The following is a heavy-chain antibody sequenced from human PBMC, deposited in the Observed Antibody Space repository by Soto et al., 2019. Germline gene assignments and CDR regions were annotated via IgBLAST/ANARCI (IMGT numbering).Heavy chain of an antibody. J-gene: IGHJ4*02. D-gene: IGHD2-15*01. Sequence: QVQLQESGPGLVKPSQTLSLTCTVSGGSISSGDYYWSWIRQPPGKGLEWIGYIYYSGSTYYNPSLKSRVTISVDTSKNQFSLKLSSVTAADTAVYYCARAKPSIVVVVAAPFDYWGQGTLVTVSS. CDR3: ARAKPSIVVVVAAPFDY. CDR2: IYYSGST. CDR1: GGSISSGDYY. V-gene: IGHV4-30-4*01.